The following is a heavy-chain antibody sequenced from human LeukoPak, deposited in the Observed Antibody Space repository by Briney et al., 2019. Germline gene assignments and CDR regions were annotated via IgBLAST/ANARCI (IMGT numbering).Heavy chain of an antibody. CDR3: ARLTVTTKSWFDP. Sequence: SETLSLTCTVSGGSINSYHWNWIRQPPGRGLEWIGYISYTGSTIYNPSLKSRVTITVDTSNNQFSLKLSSVTAADTAVHYCARLTVTTKSWFDPWGQGTLVTVSS. CDR1: GGSINSYH. D-gene: IGHD4-17*01. J-gene: IGHJ5*02. CDR2: ISYTGST. V-gene: IGHV4-59*08.